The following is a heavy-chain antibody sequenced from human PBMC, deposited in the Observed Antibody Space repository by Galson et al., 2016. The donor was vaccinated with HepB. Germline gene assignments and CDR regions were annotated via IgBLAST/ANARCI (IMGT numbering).Heavy chain of an antibody. CDR2: IKQDGSEK. CDR3: AKEGAYSGGYFSHWYFDL. V-gene: IGHV3-7*03. Sequence: SLRLSCAASGFSFSAYWMSWVRQSPGKGLAWVANIKQDGSEKYYVDSVKGRFTISRDNARNSLYLQVNGLRADDTAVYYCAKEGAYSGGYFSHWYFDLWGRGTVVTVAS. J-gene: IGHJ2*01. CDR1: GFSFSAYW. D-gene: IGHD1-26*01.